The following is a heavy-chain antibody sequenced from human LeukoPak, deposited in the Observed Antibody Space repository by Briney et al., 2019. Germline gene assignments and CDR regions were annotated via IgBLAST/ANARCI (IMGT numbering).Heavy chain of an antibody. D-gene: IGHD3-22*01. J-gene: IGHJ4*02. CDR2: ISYDGSKK. CDR3: ARGSFYYYDSSGYSTVYYFDY. Sequence: GGSLRLSCAASGFTFSSYAMHWVRQAPGKGLEWVAVISYDGSKKYYADSVKGRFTISRDNSKNTLYLQMNSLRAEDSAVYYCARGSFYYYDSSGYSTVYYFDYWGQGTPVTLSS. CDR1: GFTFSSYA. V-gene: IGHV3-30-3*01.